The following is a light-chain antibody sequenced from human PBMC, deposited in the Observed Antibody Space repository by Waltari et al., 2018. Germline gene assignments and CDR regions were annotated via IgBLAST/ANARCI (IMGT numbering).Light chain of an antibody. Sequence: QSALTQPASVSGTPGQSITIPCSGTTSDVGSYDLFSWYQPHPGEAPKLLICEVFKRPPDTSSRFSGAKSGSTASLTISGLQPEDEADYYCCSYAGRGTYVFGSGTKVTVL. V-gene: IGLV2-23*02. CDR2: EVF. J-gene: IGLJ1*01. CDR3: CSYAGRGTYV. CDR1: TSDVGSYDL.